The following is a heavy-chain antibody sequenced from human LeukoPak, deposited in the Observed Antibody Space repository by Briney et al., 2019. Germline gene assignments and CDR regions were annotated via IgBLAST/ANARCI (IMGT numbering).Heavy chain of an antibody. Sequence: GRSLRLSCAASGFTFSSYGMHWVRQAPGKGLEWVAVIWYDGSNKYYADSVKGRFTISRDNSKNTLYLQMNSLRAEDTAVYYCASGSDYYDSSGYYSFDYWGQGTLVTVSS. V-gene: IGHV3-33*01. J-gene: IGHJ4*02. CDR2: IWYDGSNK. CDR1: GFTFSSYG. CDR3: ASGSDYYDSSGYYSFDY. D-gene: IGHD3-22*01.